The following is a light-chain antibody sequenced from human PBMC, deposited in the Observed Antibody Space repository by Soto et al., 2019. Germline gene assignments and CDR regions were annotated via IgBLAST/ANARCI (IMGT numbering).Light chain of an antibody. CDR2: RTT. CDR1: TGTLTGGQS. V-gene: IGLV7-46*01. CDR3: ALSTHGVMV. Sequence: QAVVTQETSLAVSPGGTVTLTFGSTTGTLTGGQSFSWFQQKPGQVPTTLIYRTTNRHSWTSGRFSGSLLGGKAVLTLSGAQAEDEAEYYCALSTHGVMVFGGGTKVTVL. J-gene: IGLJ2*01.